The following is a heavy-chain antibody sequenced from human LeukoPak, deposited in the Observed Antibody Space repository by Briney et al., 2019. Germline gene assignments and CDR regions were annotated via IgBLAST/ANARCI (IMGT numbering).Heavy chain of an antibody. CDR1: GYTFTGYY. V-gene: IGHV1-2*06. J-gene: IGHJ4*02. CDR3: ARGVYSSGWYGY. CDR2: INPNSGGT. D-gene: IGHD6-19*01. Sequence: ASVKVSCKASGYTFTGYYMHWVRQAPGQGLEWMGRINPNSGGTNYAQKFQGRVTMTRDTSISTAYMELSRLRSDDTAVYYCARGVYSSGWYGYWGQGTLATVSS.